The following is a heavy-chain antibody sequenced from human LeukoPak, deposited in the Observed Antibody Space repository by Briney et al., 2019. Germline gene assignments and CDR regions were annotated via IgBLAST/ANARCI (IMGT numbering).Heavy chain of an antibody. D-gene: IGHD6-6*01. J-gene: IGHJ6*04. CDR2: INSDGSST. CDR1: GFTFSSYW. V-gene: IGHV3-74*01. Sequence: GGSLRLSCAASGFTFSSYWMHWVRQAPGKGLVWVSRINSDGSSTSYADSVKGRFTISRDNAKNTLYLQMNSLRAEDTAVYYCGRDSMRSRMDVWGKGTTVTVSS. CDR3: GRDSMRSRMDV.